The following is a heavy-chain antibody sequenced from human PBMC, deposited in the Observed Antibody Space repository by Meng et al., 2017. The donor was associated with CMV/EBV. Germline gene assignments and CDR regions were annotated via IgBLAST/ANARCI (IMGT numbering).Heavy chain of an antibody. CDR1: APSVPGYD. D-gene: IGHD6-13*01. Sequence: QVQLVQSEAEVTQPGASVKVSCHTSAPSVPGYDMHWVRQAPGQGLEWMGWINPTSGGTNYAQKFQGRVTITRDTSISTAYMELSRLRSDDTAVYYCARAGQQQLSKWGQGTLVTVSS. V-gene: IGHV1-2*02. CDR2: INPTSGGT. J-gene: IGHJ4*02. CDR3: ARAGQQQLSK.